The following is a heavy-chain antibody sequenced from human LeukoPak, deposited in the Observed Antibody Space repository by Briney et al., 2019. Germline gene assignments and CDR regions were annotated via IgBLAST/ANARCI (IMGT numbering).Heavy chain of an antibody. D-gene: IGHD3-9*01. CDR2: VYYSGST. CDR3: ARPLTGYSYFDY. J-gene: IGHJ4*02. V-gene: IGHV4-39*01. Sequence: PSETLSLTCTVSNGSISSSPYYWGWIRQPPGKGLEWSGSVYYSGSTPYSPPLKNRLTISVDTSKNQFSLRLNSVTAADTAVYFCARPLTGYSYFDYWGQGTLVTVSS. CDR1: NGSISSSPYY.